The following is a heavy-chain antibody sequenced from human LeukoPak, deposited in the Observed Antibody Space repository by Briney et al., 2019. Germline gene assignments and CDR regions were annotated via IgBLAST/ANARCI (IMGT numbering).Heavy chain of an antibody. Sequence: GGSLRLSCAASGFTFSDYYMRWIRQAPGKGLEWVSYISSSGSTIYYADSVKGRFTISRDNAKNSLYLQMNSLRAEDTAVYYCARERYYYDSSGYYIDYWGQGTLVTVSS. J-gene: IGHJ4*02. CDR3: ARERYYYDSSGYYIDY. D-gene: IGHD3-22*01. CDR1: GFTFSDYY. V-gene: IGHV3-11*01. CDR2: ISSSGSTI.